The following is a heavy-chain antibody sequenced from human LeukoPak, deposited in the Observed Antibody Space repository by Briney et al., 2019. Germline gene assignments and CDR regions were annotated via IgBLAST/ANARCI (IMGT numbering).Heavy chain of an antibody. CDR3: ARRSGVAVAGAFDY. D-gene: IGHD6-19*01. V-gene: IGHV3-21*04. Sequence: PGGSLRLSCAASGFTFSSYSMNWVRQAPGKGLEWVSSISSSSSYIYYADSVKGRFTISRDNSKNTLYLQMNSLRAEDTAVYFCARRSGVAVAGAFDYWGQGTLVTVSS. J-gene: IGHJ4*02. CDR2: ISSSSSYI. CDR1: GFTFSSYS.